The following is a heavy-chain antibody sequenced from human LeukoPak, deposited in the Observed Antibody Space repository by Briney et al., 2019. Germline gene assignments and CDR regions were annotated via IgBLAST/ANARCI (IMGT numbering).Heavy chain of an antibody. V-gene: IGHV1-69*05. Sequence: ASVKVSCKASGGTFSSYAISWVRQAPGQGLEWMGGIIPIFGTANYAQKFQGRATMTTDTSTSTAYMELRSLRSDDSAVYYCARDRETYYDILTGDDAFDIWGQGTMVTVSS. CDR3: ARDRETYYDILTGDDAFDI. J-gene: IGHJ3*02. CDR2: IIPIFGTA. CDR1: GGTFSSYA. D-gene: IGHD3-9*01.